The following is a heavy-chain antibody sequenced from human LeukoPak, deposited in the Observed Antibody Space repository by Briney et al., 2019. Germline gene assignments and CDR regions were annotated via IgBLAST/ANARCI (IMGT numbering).Heavy chain of an antibody. V-gene: IGHV4-59*01. CDR2: IHDSATS. Sequence: SETLSLTCTVSGGSLSSYFWSWIRQPPGKGLEWIGYIHDSATSNYNPSLKSRVTISLDPSKNQFSLKLSSVTAADTAVYYCARSRGGYGDYGSWFDPWGQGTLVTVPS. CDR1: GGSLSSYF. D-gene: IGHD4-17*01. J-gene: IGHJ5*02. CDR3: ARSRGGYGDYGSWFDP.